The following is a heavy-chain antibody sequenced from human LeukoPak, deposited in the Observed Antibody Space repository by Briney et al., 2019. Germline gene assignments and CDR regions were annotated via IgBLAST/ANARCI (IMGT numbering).Heavy chain of an antibody. J-gene: IGHJ5*02. Sequence: SETLSLTCTVSGGSISSYYWSWIRQPAGKGLEWIGRIYTSGSTNYNPSLKSRVTMSVDTSKNQFSLKLSSVTAADTAVYYCARDPIIGAQGWFDPWGQGTLVTVSS. CDR1: GGSISSYY. D-gene: IGHD3-10*01. CDR2: IYTSGST. V-gene: IGHV4-4*07. CDR3: ARDPIIGAQGWFDP.